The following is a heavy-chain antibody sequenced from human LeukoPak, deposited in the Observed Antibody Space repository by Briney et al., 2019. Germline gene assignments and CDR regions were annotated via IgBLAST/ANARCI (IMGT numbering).Heavy chain of an antibody. CDR2: IIPIFGTA. CDR3: ARDWSSGGYFDY. V-gene: IGHV1-69*13. Sequence: ASVNVSCKASGGTFSSYAISWVRQAPGQGLEWMGGIIPIFGTANYAQKFQGRVTITADESTSTAYMELSSLRSEDTAVYYCARDWSSGGYFDYWGQGTLVTVSS. J-gene: IGHJ4*02. D-gene: IGHD3-10*01. CDR1: GGTFSSYA.